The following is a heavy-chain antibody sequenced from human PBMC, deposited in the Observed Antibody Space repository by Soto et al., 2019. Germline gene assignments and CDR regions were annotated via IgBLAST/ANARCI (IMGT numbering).Heavy chain of an antibody. J-gene: IGHJ6*02. CDR1: GGSVTNYY. D-gene: IGHD2-2*01. CDR2: GSYSGRT. CDR3: ARVFPIVVVGTVYYHHLDI. Sequence: QVQLQESGPGLVKPSDTLSLTCTVSGGSVTNYYWSWIRQPPGKGLEWIGYGSYSGRTNYSPTLRSRATISVDASKNQFSLKLNSVTAADSALYYCARVFPIVVVGTVYYHHLDIWGQGTMVTVS. V-gene: IGHV4-59*08.